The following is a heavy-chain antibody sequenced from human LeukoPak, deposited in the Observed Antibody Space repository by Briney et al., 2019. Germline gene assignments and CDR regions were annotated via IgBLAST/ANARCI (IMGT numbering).Heavy chain of an antibody. V-gene: IGHV3-64*01. CDR2: ISGDGDNT. Sequence: GGSLRLSCVASGFTFSGYTMYWVRQAPGKGLEYVSAISGDGDNTFYAKSVKGRFTISRDNSKNTLYLQMGSLRPEDMAVYYCARRGGGGADYYFDYWGQGSLANVSS. CDR3: ARRGGGGADYYFDY. J-gene: IGHJ4*02. D-gene: IGHD4-23*01. CDR1: GFTFSGYT.